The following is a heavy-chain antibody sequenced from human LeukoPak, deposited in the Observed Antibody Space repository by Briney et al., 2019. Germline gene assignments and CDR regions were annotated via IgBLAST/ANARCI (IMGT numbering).Heavy chain of an antibody. Sequence: SETLSLTFTVSGGSISSYYWSWIRQPPGKGLEWIGYIYYSGSANYNPSLKSRVTISVDTSKNQFSLKLSSVTAADTAVYYCARGTARAPYFDYWGQGTLVTVSS. CDR2: IYYSGSA. V-gene: IGHV4-59*01. J-gene: IGHJ4*02. D-gene: IGHD5-18*01. CDR3: ARGTARAPYFDY. CDR1: GGSISSYY.